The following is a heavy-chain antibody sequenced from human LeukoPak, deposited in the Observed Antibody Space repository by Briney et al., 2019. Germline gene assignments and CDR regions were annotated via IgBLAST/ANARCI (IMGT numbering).Heavy chain of an antibody. Sequence: GGSLRLSCAASGFTFSDHFMTWIRQAPGKGLEWVSSISSAARSLHYTDSVKGRFTISRDNAKNSLYLEMSSLRVEDTAVYYCARERGPDDSSGYYYEALDYWGQGTLVTVSS. J-gene: IGHJ4*02. CDR1: GFTFSDHF. V-gene: IGHV3-11*01. D-gene: IGHD3-22*01. CDR3: ARERGPDDSSGYYYEALDY. CDR2: ISSAARSL.